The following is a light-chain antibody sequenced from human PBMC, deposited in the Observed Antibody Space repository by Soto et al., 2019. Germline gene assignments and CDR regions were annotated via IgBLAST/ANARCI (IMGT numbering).Light chain of an antibody. CDR2: NTN. V-gene: IGLV1-44*01. CDR3: AAWDESLSGVV. CDR1: SSNIGSNT. Sequence: QAVVTQPPSASGTPGQRVTMSCSGSSSNIGSNTVNWYQQLPGTAPKLLIYNTNQRPSGVPDRISGSKSGTSASLAISGLQSGDEADYYCAAWDESLSGVVFGGGTKLTVL. J-gene: IGLJ2*01.